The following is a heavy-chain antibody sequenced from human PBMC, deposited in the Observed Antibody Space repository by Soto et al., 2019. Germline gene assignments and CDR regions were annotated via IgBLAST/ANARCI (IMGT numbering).Heavy chain of an antibody. D-gene: IGHD3-10*01. CDR1: GYIFTSYY. CDR3: SRVDPGETSPFNH. V-gene: IGHV1-46*03. Sequence: ASVKVSCKASGYIFTSYYIHWVRQAPGQGLEWMGWINPFDGSRMFAQSFQGRVTMTRDTSTSTVYMEVSSLRSEDTAVYYCSRVDPGETSPFNHWGQGTLVTVSS. CDR2: INPFDGSR. J-gene: IGHJ4*02.